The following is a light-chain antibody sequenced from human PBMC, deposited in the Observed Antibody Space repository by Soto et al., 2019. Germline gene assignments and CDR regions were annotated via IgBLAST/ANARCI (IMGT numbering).Light chain of an antibody. V-gene: IGLV1-51*01. CDR2: ENN. CDR1: SSNIGNNY. J-gene: IGLJ2*01. Sequence: QAVVTQPPSVSAAPGQKVTISCSGSSSNIGNNYVSWYQQLPGTAPKLLIYENNKRPSGVPDRFSGSKSGTSATLDITGLQTGDEADYHCGTWDSSLTAGVFGGGTKLTVL. CDR3: GTWDSSLTAGV.